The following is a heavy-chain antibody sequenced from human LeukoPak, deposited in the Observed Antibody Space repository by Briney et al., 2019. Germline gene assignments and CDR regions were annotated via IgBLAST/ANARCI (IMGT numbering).Heavy chain of an antibody. CDR2: IYYSGST. V-gene: IGHV4-39*07. CDR1: GGSISSSSYY. J-gene: IGHJ4*02. D-gene: IGHD2-2*01. Sequence: SETLSLTCTVSGGSISSSSYYWGWIRQPPGKGLEWIGSIYYSGSTYYNPSLKSRVTISVDTSKNQFSLKLSSVTAADTAMYYCARYRQNDSLDYWGQGTLVTVSS. CDR3: ARYRQNDSLDY.